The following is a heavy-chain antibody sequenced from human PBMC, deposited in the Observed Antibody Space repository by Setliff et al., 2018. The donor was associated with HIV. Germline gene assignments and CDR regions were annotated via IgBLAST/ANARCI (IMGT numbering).Heavy chain of an antibody. CDR2: IRGSGDTT. V-gene: IGHV3-23*01. J-gene: IGHJ4*02. Sequence: GESLRLSCAASGFMFTSYATTWVRQAPGKGLEWVSTIRGSGDTTHYADFVKGRFTISRDNSEDTLYLQMNSLRAGDMAVYYCAREDSSWYGSLDYWGQGTLVTVSS. CDR1: GFMFTSYA. D-gene: IGHD6-13*01. CDR3: AREDSSWYGSLDY.